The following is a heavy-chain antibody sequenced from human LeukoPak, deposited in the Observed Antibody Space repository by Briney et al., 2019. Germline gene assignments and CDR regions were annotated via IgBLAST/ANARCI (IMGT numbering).Heavy chain of an antibody. Sequence: PGGSLRLSCAASGFTFSSYTMNWVRQPPGKGLEWVSNIGTSSTTIYYADSVKGRFTISRDNAKNTLYLQMNSLRAEDTAVYYCAKDRPFDYWGQGTLVTVSS. J-gene: IGHJ4*02. CDR3: AKDRPFDY. CDR1: GFTFSSYT. V-gene: IGHV3-48*01. CDR2: IGTSSTTI.